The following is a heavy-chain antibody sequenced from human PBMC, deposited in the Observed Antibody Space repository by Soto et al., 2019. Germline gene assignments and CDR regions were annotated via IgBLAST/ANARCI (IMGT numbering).Heavy chain of an antibody. V-gene: IGHV4-59*08. J-gene: IGHJ3*02. CDR1: GGSITSFY. D-gene: IGHD2-15*01. CDR3: ARGVHSRGAFDI. Sequence: SETLSLTCTVSGGSITSFYWSWVRQPPGKGLEWIGYIYYSGSTYYNPSLKSRVTISVDTSKNQFSPKLSSVTAADTAVYYCARGVHSRGAFDIWAQGTMVTVSS. CDR2: IYYSGST.